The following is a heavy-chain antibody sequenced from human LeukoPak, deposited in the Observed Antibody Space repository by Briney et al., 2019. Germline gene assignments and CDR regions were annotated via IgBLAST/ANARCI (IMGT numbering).Heavy chain of an antibody. D-gene: IGHD3-10*01. Sequence: GGSLRLSCAASGFTFSSYGMTWVRQAPGKGLEWVSYISSSSSTIYYADSVKGRFTISRDNAKNSLYLQMNSLRAEDAAVYYCARDPAIPALSGSGSYPLDYYYYYMDVWGKGTTVTISS. CDR2: ISSSSSTI. V-gene: IGHV3-48*04. CDR3: ARDPAIPALSGSGSYPLDYYYYYMDV. J-gene: IGHJ6*03. CDR1: GFTFSSYG.